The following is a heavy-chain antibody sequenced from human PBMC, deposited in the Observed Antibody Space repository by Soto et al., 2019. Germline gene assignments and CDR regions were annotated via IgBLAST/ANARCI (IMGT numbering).Heavy chain of an antibody. J-gene: IGHJ4*02. Sequence: ASVKVSCKASGYSFSFYGINWVRQAPGQGLEWMGWINPSGGNRNFAQKFEDRVTMTTATSTNTVFLEMRSLKSDDTAIYYCARHRLRGYDSSGFYSWGQVTMVTVSS. CDR3: ARHRLRGYDSSGFYS. CDR1: GYSFSFYG. D-gene: IGHD3-22*01. CDR2: INPSGGNR. V-gene: IGHV1-18*01.